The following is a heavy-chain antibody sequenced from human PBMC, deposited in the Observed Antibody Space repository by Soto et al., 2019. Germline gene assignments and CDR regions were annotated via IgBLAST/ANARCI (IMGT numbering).Heavy chain of an antibody. Sequence: PSETLSLTCTVSGGSLSTYYWSWIRQPPGKGLEWIVYMSYSGSSNYNPSLKSRVTMSVDTSKNQVSLKLSSVTAADTAVYYCAKTRITSTAATFDPSGPGTMLTVYS. CDR3: AKTRITSTAATFDP. CDR1: GGSLSTYY. V-gene: IGHV4-59*01. J-gene: IGHJ5*02. CDR2: MSYSGSS. D-gene: IGHD1-20*01.